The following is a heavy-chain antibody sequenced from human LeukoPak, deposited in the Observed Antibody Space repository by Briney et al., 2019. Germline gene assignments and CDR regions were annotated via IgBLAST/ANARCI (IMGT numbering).Heavy chain of an antibody. CDR3: AKEGHGSSLDY. CDR2: ISYDGSNK. CDR1: GFTFSSYG. Sequence: GRSLRLSCAASGFTFSSYGMHWVRRAPGKGLEWVAVISYDGSNKYYADSVKGRFTISRDNSKNTLYLQMNSLRAEDTAVYYCAKEGHGSSLDYWGQGTLVTVSS. D-gene: IGHD6-13*01. V-gene: IGHV3-30*18. J-gene: IGHJ4*02.